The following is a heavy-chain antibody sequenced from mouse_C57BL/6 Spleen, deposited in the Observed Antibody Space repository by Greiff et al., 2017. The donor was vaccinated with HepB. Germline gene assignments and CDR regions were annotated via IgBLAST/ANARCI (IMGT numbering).Heavy chain of an antibody. J-gene: IGHJ4*01. CDR1: GYSFTGYF. D-gene: IGHD2-1*01. Sequence: VQLQQSGPELVKPGDSVKISCKASGYSFTGYFMNWVMQSHGKSLEWIGRINPYNGDTFYNQKFKGKATLTVDKSSSTAHMELRSLTSEDSAVYYCAAGNYGGYAMDYWGQGTSVTVSS. CDR3: AAGNYGGYAMDY. V-gene: IGHV1-20*01. CDR2: INPYNGDT.